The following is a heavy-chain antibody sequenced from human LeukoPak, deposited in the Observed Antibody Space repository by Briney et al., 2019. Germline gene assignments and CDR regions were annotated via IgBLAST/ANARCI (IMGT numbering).Heavy chain of an antibody. J-gene: IGHJ5*02. CDR1: GGPISSYY. D-gene: IGHD3-10*01. CDR2: IYYSGST. Sequence: PSETLSLTCTVSGGPISSYYWSWIRQPPGKGLEWIGYIYYSGSTNYNPSLKSRVTISVDTSKNQFSLKLSSVTAADTAVYYCARDRGYYGSGSPRWFDPWGQGTLVTVSS. CDR3: ARDRGYYGSGSPRWFDP. V-gene: IGHV4-59*01.